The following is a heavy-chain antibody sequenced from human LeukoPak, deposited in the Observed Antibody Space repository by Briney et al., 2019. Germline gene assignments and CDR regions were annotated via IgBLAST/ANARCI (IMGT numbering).Heavy chain of an antibody. V-gene: IGHV3-23*01. CDR2: ISSRDGST. CDR3: AKKGTLPGIAATGTLLYYLDY. CDR1: GFTFSSYA. D-gene: IGHD6-13*01. Sequence: GGSLRLSCTASGFTFSSYAMSWVRQAPGKGLEWVSAISSRDGSTNYADSVKGRFTISRDNSRNTLYLQMNSLRAEDTAVYYCAKKGTLPGIAATGTLLYYLDYWGQGTLVTVSS. J-gene: IGHJ4*02.